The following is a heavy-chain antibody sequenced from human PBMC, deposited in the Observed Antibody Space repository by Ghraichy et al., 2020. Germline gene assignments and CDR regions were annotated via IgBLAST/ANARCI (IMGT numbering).Heavy chain of an antibody. V-gene: IGHV4-59*08. CDR2: VHFSGNT. D-gene: IGHD1-26*01. CDR1: GDSISNYY. J-gene: IGHJ4*02. Sequence: SETLSLTCTVSGDSISNYYWSWVRQTPGRRLEWIGYVHFSGNTNYNPSLKSRVIISIDTSKKQFSLNLTSVTAADTAVYYCATTRLMGVGAIHDWGQGTLVTVSA. CDR3: ATTRLMGVGAIHD.